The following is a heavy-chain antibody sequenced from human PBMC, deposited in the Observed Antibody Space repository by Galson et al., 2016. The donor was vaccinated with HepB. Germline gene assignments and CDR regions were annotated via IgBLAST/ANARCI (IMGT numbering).Heavy chain of an antibody. J-gene: IGHJ4*02. CDR3: AKKSLVAGTATYVFDN. V-gene: IGHV3-23*01. CDR1: GFPFSTYG. CDR2: TSGSGGSI. D-gene: IGHD6-19*01. Sequence: SLRLSCAASGFPFSTYGMSWVRQAPGKGLEWVPGTSGSGGSIYSAQSVKGRFTISRDKSKTTLHLQMNSLRADDTAVYYCAKKSLVAGTATYVFDNWGQGTLVTVSS.